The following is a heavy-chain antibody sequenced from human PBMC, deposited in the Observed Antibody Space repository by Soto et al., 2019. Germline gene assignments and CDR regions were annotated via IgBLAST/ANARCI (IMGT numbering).Heavy chain of an antibody. J-gene: IGHJ4*02. CDR2: IYYSGST. CDR3: ARGDSSGPFLDY. CDR1: GGSISSDNKY. D-gene: IGHD6-25*01. Sequence: QVQLQESGPGLVKPSQTLSLTCTVSGGSISSDNKYWSWIRQQPGKGLEWIGNIYYSGSTYRNPSLKCRLTISGDTSKNQVSVRLTSVTAADTAVYYCARGDSSGPFLDYWGQGALVPVSS. V-gene: IGHV4-31*03.